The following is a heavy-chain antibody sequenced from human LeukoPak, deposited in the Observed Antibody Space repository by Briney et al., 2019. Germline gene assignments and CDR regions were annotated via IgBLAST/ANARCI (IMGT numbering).Heavy chain of an antibody. CDR3: ARSVRYFGQIDY. Sequence: SETLSLTCTVSGGSISSYYWSWIRQPPGKGLEWTGYIYYSGSTIYNPSLESRVAISVDTSQNQFSLKLTSVTAADTAVYYCARSVRYFGQIDYWGQGTLVTVSS. V-gene: IGHV4-59*08. D-gene: IGHD1-1*01. CDR1: GGSISSYY. J-gene: IGHJ4*02. CDR2: IYYSGST.